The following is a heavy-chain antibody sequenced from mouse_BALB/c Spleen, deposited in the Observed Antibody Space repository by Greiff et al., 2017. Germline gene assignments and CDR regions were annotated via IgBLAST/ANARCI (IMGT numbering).Heavy chain of an antibody. J-gene: IGHJ4*01. D-gene: IGHD4-1*01. Sequence: VQLQQSGAELVKPGASVKLSCTASGFNIKDTYMHWVKQRPEQGLEWIGRIDPANGNTQYDPKFQGKAPITADTSSTTAYLQLSRLTSEDTAVYYCGREWDDGAYYAMDYWGQGTSVTVSS. CDR3: GREWDDGAYYAMDY. CDR2: IDPANGNT. V-gene: IGHV14-3*02. CDR1: GFNIKDTY.